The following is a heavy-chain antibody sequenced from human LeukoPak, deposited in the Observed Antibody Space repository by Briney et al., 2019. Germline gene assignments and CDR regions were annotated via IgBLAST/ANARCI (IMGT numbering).Heavy chain of an antibody. CDR3: AKGRNSIFGVVISSH. J-gene: IGHJ4*02. Sequence: PGGSLRLSCAASGLTFSSYAMSWVRQAPGKGLEWVSAISGSGGSTYYADSVKGRFTISRDNSKNTLYLQMNSLRAEDTAVYYCAKGRNSIFGVVISSHWGQGTLVTVSS. V-gene: IGHV3-23*01. D-gene: IGHD3-3*01. CDR1: GLTFSSYA. CDR2: ISGSGGST.